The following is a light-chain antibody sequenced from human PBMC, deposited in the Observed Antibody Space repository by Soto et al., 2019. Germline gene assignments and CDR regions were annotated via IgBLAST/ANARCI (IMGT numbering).Light chain of an antibody. J-gene: IGKJ1*01. Sequence: EIVLTQSPGTLSLSPGERVILSCRASETVSSAYLAWYKQKPGQAPRLVLFGASNRASGIPDRFSGSGSGTDFSLTISRLAPEDFGVYYCQQHGYSPWTFGQGTNVEIK. CDR3: QQHGYSPWT. V-gene: IGKV3-20*01. CDR2: GAS. CDR1: ETVSSAY.